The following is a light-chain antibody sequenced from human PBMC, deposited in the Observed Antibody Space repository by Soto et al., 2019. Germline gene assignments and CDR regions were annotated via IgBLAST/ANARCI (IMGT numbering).Light chain of an antibody. CDR3: QQRSSWPPPT. Sequence: EIVLTQSPATLSLSPGERATLSCRASQSVNSYLAWYQQRPGQAPRLLIYDASNRATGIPARFSGSGSGTDFTLTISSLEPKDFAIYYCQQRSSWPPPTFGGGTRVDMK. CDR2: DAS. V-gene: IGKV3-11*01. CDR1: QSVNSY. J-gene: IGKJ4*01.